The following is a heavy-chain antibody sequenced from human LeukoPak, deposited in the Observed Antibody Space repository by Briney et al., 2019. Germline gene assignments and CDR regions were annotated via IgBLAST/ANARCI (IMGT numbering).Heavy chain of an antibody. J-gene: IGHJ4*02. V-gene: IGHV4-61*02. CDR1: GGSISSGSYY. CDR2: IYTSGST. Sequence: PSETLSLTCTVSGGSISSGSYYWSWIRQPAGKGLEWIGRIYTSGSTNYNPSLKSRVTISVDTSKNQLSLKLSSVTAADTAVYYCARVRLWFGELLGTNDYWGQGTLVTVSS. CDR3: ARVRLWFGELLGTNDY. D-gene: IGHD3-10*01.